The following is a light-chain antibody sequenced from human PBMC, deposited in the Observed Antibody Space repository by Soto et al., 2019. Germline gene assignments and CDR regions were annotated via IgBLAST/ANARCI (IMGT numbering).Light chain of an antibody. Sequence: QSVLTQPPSASGSPGQSVTISCTGTSSDVGGYNYVSWYQQHPGKAPKLMIYEVSKRPSGVPDRFSGSESGNTASLTVSGLQAEDEADYYCSSFAGSFYWVFGGGTQLTVL. J-gene: IGLJ2*01. CDR1: SSDVGGYNY. CDR2: EVS. V-gene: IGLV2-8*01. CDR3: SSFAGSFYWV.